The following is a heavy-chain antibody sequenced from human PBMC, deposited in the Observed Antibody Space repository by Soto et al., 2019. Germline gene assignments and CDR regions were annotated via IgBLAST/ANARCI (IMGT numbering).Heavy chain of an antibody. CDR3: ASTHLSILVAKVNN. V-gene: IGHV3-30*03. Sequence: GGSLRLSCAASGFTFRNNGMHWVRQAPGKGLEWTAAISHDGSKKNHADSVKGRFTISRDNSKNTLYLQMNSLRAEDTAVYYWASTHLSILVAKVNNWGQEAVLTISS. D-gene: IGHD2-15*01. CDR2: ISHDGSKK. J-gene: IGHJ4*02. CDR1: GFTFRNNG.